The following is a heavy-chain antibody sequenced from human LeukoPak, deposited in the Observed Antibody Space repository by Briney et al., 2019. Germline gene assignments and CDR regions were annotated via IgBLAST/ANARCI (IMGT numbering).Heavy chain of an antibody. V-gene: IGHV3-9*01. D-gene: IGHD1-26*01. CDR3: AKEVGFIVGATRFDY. J-gene: IGHJ4*02. Sequence: GGSLRLSCAASGFTFDDYAMHWVRQAPGKGLEWVSGISWNSGSIGYADSVKGRFTISRDNGKNTLFLQVNSLRAEDTAVYYCAKEVGFIVGATRFDYWGQGTLVTVSS. CDR2: ISWNSGSI. CDR1: GFTFDDYA.